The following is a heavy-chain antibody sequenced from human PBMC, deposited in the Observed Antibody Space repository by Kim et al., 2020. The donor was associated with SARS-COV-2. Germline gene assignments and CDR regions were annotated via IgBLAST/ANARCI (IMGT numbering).Heavy chain of an antibody. Sequence: GGSLRLSCAASGFTFSSYGMHWVRQAPGKGLEWVAVISYDGSNKYYADSVKGRFTISRDNSKNTLYLQMNSLRAEDTAVYYCANGGTNELSVVTPDPSVDDAFDIWGQGTMVTVSS. D-gene: IGHD3-16*01. CDR2: ISYDGSNK. CDR1: GFTFSSYG. CDR3: ANGGTNELSVVTPDPSVDDAFDI. V-gene: IGHV3-30*18. J-gene: IGHJ3*02.